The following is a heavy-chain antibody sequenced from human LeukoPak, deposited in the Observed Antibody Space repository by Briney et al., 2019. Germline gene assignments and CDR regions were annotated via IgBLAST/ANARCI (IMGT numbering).Heavy chain of an antibody. D-gene: IGHD5-24*01. CDR3: ARDWGRDGYNFDAFDI. J-gene: IGHJ3*02. Sequence: WASVKVSCKASGYTLTSYGISWVRQAPGQGLEWMGWISAYNGNTNYAQKLQGRGTMTTDTSTSTAYMELRSLRSDDTAVYYCARDWGRDGYNFDAFDIWGQGTMVTVSS. CDR2: ISAYNGNT. V-gene: IGHV1-18*01. CDR1: GYTLTSYG.